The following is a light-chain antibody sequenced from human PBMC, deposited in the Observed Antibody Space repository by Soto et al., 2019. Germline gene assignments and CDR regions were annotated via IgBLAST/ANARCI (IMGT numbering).Light chain of an antibody. Sequence: EIVLTQSPGTLSLSPGERATLSCRASQSVSSSYLAWYQQKPGQAPSLLIYGASSRATGIPDRFSGSGSGTNFNLTISRMEPGYFAVDYCQQYGSSPRTFGQGTKVDI. CDR1: QSVSSSY. J-gene: IGKJ1*01. CDR3: QQYGSSPRT. V-gene: IGKV3-20*01. CDR2: GAS.